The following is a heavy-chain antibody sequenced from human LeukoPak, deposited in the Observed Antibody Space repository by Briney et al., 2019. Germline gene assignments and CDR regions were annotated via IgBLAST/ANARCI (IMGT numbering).Heavy chain of an antibody. V-gene: IGHV3-21*06. D-gene: IGHD1-1*01. J-gene: IGHJ5*02. CDR2: ISSSSSHI. Sequence: PGGSLRLSCAASGFAFSRYSMNWVRQAPGKGLEWVSSISSSSSHIYYADSVKGRFTISRDDDRNSLYLQMNSLTAEDTAVYYCAREQLERPGGVDWFDPWGQGTLVTVSS. CDR1: GFAFSRYS. CDR3: AREQLERPGGVDWFDP.